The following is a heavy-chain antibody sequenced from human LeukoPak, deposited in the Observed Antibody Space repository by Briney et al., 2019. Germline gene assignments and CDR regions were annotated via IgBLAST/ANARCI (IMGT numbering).Heavy chain of an antibody. V-gene: IGHV5-51*01. CDR2: IYPGDSDT. Sequence: GESLKISCKASGYSFTSYWIAWVRQMPGKGLEWMGIIYPGDSDTRYSSSFQGQVTISADKSISTASLQWSSLKASDTAMYYCARVIFSGSHYCDYWGQGTLVTVSS. D-gene: IGHD1-26*01. CDR3: ARVIFSGSHYCDY. CDR1: GYSFTSYW. J-gene: IGHJ4*02.